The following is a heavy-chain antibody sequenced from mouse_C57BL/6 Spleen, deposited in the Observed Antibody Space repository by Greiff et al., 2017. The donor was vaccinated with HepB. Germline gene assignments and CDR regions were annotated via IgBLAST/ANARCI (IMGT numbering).Heavy chain of an antibody. D-gene: IGHD2-3*01. CDR2: IYPSDSET. J-gene: IGHJ1*03. V-gene: IGHV1-61*01. CDR1: GYTFTSYW. Sequence: VQLQQPGAELVRPGSSVKLSCKASGYTFTSYWMDWVKQRPGQGLEWIGNIYPSDSETHYNQKFKDKATLTVGKSSSTAYMQLSSLTSEDSAVYYWARGGIDDGYYWYFDVWGTGTTVTVSS. CDR3: ARGGIDDGYYWYFDV.